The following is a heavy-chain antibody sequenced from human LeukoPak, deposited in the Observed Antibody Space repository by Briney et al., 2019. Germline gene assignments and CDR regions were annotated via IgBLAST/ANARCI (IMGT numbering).Heavy chain of an antibody. CDR3: ARDLDCSSTSCYGGFCFDY. J-gene: IGHJ4*02. CDR1: GFTFSSYA. CDR2: ISYDGSNK. V-gene: IGHV3-30*04. Sequence: GGSLRLSCAASGFTFSSYAMHWVRQAPGRGLEWVAVISYDGSNKYYADSVKGRFTISRDNSKNTLYLQMNSLRAEDTAVYYCARDLDCSSTSCYGGFCFDYWGQGTLVTVSS. D-gene: IGHD2-2*01.